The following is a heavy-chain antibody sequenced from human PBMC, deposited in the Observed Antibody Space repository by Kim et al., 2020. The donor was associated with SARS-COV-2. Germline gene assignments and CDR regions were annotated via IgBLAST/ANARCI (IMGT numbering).Heavy chain of an antibody. CDR1: GFSFGDYT. CDR2: IRSRRHGGTT. V-gene: IGHV3-49*04. D-gene: IGHD4-17*01. Sequence: GGSLRLSCRGSGFSFGDYTLAWVRQAPGEGREWIGFIRSRRHGGTTEYATSVKGRVAMSRDDSESITYLQMNSLHAGDTGVYYCTRATTVVSLPDSWGQGTLVTVSS. J-gene: IGHJ5*01. CDR3: TRATTVVSLPDS.